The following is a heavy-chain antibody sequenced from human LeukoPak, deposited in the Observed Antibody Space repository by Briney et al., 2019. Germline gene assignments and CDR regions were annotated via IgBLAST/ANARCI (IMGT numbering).Heavy chain of an antibody. V-gene: IGHV3-23*01. Sequence: GGSLRLSCAASGLTFDIYAMSWVRLAPGKGLEWVSAVSSNGDSTYYADSVKGRFAISRDNTNNTLFLQMNSLRAEDTAVYYCAKNPLYDSSGYFFPTFDSWGQGTLVAVSS. J-gene: IGHJ5*01. CDR2: VSSNGDST. CDR3: AKNPLYDSSGYFFPTFDS. D-gene: IGHD3-22*01. CDR1: GLTFDIYA.